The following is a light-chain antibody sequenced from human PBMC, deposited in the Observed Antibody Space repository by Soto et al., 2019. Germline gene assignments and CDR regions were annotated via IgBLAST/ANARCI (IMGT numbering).Light chain of an antibody. Sequence: DIQMTQSPSTLSASVGDRVTITCRASQSIGSWLAWYQQKPGKVPKLLIYAASTLQSGVPSRFSGSGSGTDFTLTISSLQPEDVATYYCQKYNSAPLTFGGGTKVDI. CDR1: QSIGSW. CDR2: AAS. V-gene: IGKV1-27*01. CDR3: QKYNSAPLT. J-gene: IGKJ4*01.